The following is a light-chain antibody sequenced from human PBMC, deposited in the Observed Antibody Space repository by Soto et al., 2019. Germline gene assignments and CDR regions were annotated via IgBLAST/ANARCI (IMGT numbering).Light chain of an antibody. CDR2: EAS. CDR1: LSVSNY. V-gene: IGKV3-11*01. J-gene: IGKJ4*01. CDR3: QQRTDWPGLT. Sequence: EIVLTQSPATLSLSPGERATLSCRASLSVSNYLAWYQQKPGQAPRLLIYEASNRATGIPARFSGRKSGTDFTLTISSLQPEDFAIYYCQQRTDWPGLTFGGGTKAEIK.